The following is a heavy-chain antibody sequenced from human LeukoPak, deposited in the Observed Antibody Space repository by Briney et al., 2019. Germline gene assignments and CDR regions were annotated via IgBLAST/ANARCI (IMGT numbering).Heavy chain of an antibody. Sequence: ASVKVSCKASGYTFTGYYMHWVRQAPGQGLEWMGWINPNSGSTNYAQKFQGRVTMTRDTSISTAFMDLSRLRSDDTAVYYCARRGYYGDYFDYWGQGTLVTVSS. CDR2: INPNSGST. V-gene: IGHV1-2*02. J-gene: IGHJ4*02. D-gene: IGHD4-17*01. CDR1: GYTFTGYY. CDR3: ARRGYYGDYFDY.